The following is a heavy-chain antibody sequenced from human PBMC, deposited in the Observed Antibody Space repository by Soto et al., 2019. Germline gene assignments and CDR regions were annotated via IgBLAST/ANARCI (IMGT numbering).Heavy chain of an antibody. CDR1: GFTFSSYA. CDR2: ISGSGGST. V-gene: IGHV3-23*01. J-gene: IGHJ4*02. D-gene: IGHD3-10*01. Sequence: GGSLRLSCAASGFTFSSYAMSWVRQAPGKGLEWVSAISGSGGSTYYADSVKGRFTISRDNSKNTLYLQMNSLRAEDTAVYYCAKISHLGAPTDHYYGSGLDYFDYWGQGTLVTVSS. CDR3: AKISHLGAPTDHYYGSGLDYFDY.